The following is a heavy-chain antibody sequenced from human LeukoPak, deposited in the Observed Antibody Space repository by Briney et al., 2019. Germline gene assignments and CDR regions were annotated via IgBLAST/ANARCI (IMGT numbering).Heavy chain of an antibody. Sequence: QSGESLRLSCAASGFTFSRYAITWVRQAPGKGLEWVSAISGFGGSTHYADSVKGRFTISRDNSKNTLYLQMNSLRAEDTAVYYCAKAPRGYYGSGSLSAFDIWGQGTMVTVSA. D-gene: IGHD3-10*01. V-gene: IGHV3-23*01. CDR3: AKAPRGYYGSGSLSAFDI. CDR2: ISGFGGST. J-gene: IGHJ3*02. CDR1: GFTFSRYA.